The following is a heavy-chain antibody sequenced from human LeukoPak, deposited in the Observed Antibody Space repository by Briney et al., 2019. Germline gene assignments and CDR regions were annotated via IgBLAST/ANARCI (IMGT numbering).Heavy chain of an antibody. D-gene: IGHD6-19*01. CDR3: ERRSGKAVAGAFVY. V-gene: IGHV1-46*01. J-gene: IGHJ4*02. CDR1: GYTFTNYY. Sequence: ASVKVSCKASGYTFTNYYMHWVRQAPGQGLEWMGVINPSGGSTSYVQKVQGRVTMNRDRPTSTPHMEQSSLRSEDTAVYSCERRSGKAVAGAFVYWGEGTLVTVSS. CDR2: INPSGGST.